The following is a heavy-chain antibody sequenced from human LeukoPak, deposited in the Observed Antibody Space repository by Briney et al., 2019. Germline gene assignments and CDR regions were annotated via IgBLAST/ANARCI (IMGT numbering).Heavy chain of an antibody. CDR1: GFTFSSYS. D-gene: IGHD2-21*02. CDR3: ERAQQSDSNWFDP. J-gene: IGHJ5*01. CDR2: ISSSSSYI. Sequence: GGSLSLSCAASGFTFSSYSMNWVRQAPGKGLEWVSSISSSSSYIYYADSVKGRFTISRDNAKNSLYLQMNSLRAEDTAVYYCERAQQSDSNWFDPWGQGTLVTVSS. V-gene: IGHV3-21*01.